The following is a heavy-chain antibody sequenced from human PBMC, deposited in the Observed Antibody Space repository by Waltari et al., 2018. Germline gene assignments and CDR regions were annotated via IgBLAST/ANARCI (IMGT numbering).Heavy chain of an antibody. D-gene: IGHD2-8*01. J-gene: IGHJ6*02. V-gene: IGHV3-9*01. Sequence: EMQLVESGGGWVQPGRSLTLSCEASGFSFEDYAMHWVRQPPGKGLELVGGISWSSETVGYADSVKGRFSVSRDNAKNSLYLQMDSLRPEDAALYFCAKDLAEDYNGVAAYYGMDVWGQGTTVIVS. CDR2: ISWSSETV. CDR3: AKDLAEDYNGVAAYYGMDV. CDR1: GFSFEDYA.